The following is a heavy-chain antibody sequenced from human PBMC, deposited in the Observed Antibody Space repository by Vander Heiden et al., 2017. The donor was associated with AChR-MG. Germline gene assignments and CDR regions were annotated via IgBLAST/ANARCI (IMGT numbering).Heavy chain of an antibody. CDR2: IIPIFGTA. CDR3: ARDLSSSSSKENYYYYGMDV. CDR1: GGTSSSYA. Sequence: QVQLVQSGAEVKKPGSSVKVSCKASGGTSSSYAISWVRQAPGQGLEWMGGIIPIFGTANYAQKFQGRVTITADESTSTAYMELSSLRSEDTAVYYCARDLSSSSSKENYYYYGMDVWGQGTTVTVSS. J-gene: IGHJ6*02. D-gene: IGHD2-15*01. V-gene: IGHV1-69*01.